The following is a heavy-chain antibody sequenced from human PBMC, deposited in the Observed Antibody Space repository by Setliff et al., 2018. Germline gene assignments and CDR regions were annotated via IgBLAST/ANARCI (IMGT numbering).Heavy chain of an antibody. CDR2: IYTSGST. D-gene: IGHD3-10*01. J-gene: IGHJ4*02. V-gene: IGHV4-4*07. CDR1: GGSISSYY. Sequence: TSETLSLTCTVSGGSISSYYWSWIRQPAGKGLEWIGRIYTSGSTNYNPSLKSRVTTSVDTSKNQFSLKLNSVTAADTAVYYCARDRTYYGSGTYTRYFDYWGQGTLVTVSS. CDR3: ARDRTYYGSGTYTRYFDY.